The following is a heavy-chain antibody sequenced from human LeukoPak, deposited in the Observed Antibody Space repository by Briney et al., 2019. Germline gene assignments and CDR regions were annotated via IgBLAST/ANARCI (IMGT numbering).Heavy chain of an antibody. J-gene: IGHJ4*02. CDR2: INPSGGST. CDR1: GYTFTSYY. CDR3: ARDSRYCSTSCYPTIDY. Sequence: ASVKVSCKASGYTFTSYYMHWVRQAPGQGLEWMGIINPSGGSTSYAQKFQGRITMTRDTSTSTVYMELSSLRSEDTAVYYCARDSRYCSTSCYPTIDYWGQGTLVTVSS. D-gene: IGHD2-2*01. V-gene: IGHV1-46*01.